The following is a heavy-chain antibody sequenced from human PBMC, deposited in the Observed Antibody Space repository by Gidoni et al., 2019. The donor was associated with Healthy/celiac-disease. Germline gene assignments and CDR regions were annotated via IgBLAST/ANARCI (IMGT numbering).Heavy chain of an antibody. V-gene: IGHV3-21*01. CDR2: ISSSSSYI. CDR3: ARERRPYYYDSSGPYDY. CDR1: GFTFSSYS. J-gene: IGHJ4*02. Sequence: EVQLVESGGGLVKPGGSLRLSCAASGFTFSSYSMNWVRQAPGKGLEWVSSISSSSSYIYYADSVKGRFTISRDNAKNSLYLQMNSLRAEDTAVYYCARERRPYYYDSSGPYDYWGQGTLVTVSS. D-gene: IGHD3-22*01.